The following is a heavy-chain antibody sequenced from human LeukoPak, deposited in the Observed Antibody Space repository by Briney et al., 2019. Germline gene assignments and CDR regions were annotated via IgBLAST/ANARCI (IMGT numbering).Heavy chain of an antibody. V-gene: IGHV3-73*01. CDR1: GFTFSGSA. CDR3: TSPKRWVGRPNYYYYMDV. Sequence: GGSLRLSCAASGFTFSGSAVHWVRQASGKGLEWVGRIRSKANSYATAYAASVKGRFTISRDDSKNTAYLQMNSLKTEDTAVYYCTSPKRWVGRPNYYYYMDVWGKGTTVTVSS. D-gene: IGHD3-10*01. J-gene: IGHJ6*03. CDR2: IRSKANSYAT.